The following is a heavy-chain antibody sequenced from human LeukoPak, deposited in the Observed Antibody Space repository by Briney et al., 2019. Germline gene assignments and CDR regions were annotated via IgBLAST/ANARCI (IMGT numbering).Heavy chain of an antibody. V-gene: IGHV1-46*01. Sequence: ASVKVSCKASGYTFTSYYMHWVRQAPGQGLEWMGIINPSGGSTSYAQKFQGRVTMTRDMSTSTVYMELSSLRSEDTAVYYCARDPTRPLDFDYWGQGTLVTVSS. CDR2: INPSGGST. CDR1: GYTFTSYY. CDR3: ARDPTRPLDFDY. J-gene: IGHJ4*02.